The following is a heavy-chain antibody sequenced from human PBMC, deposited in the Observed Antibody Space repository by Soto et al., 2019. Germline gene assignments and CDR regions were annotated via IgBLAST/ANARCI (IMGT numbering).Heavy chain of an antibody. J-gene: IGHJ5*02. CDR2: ISAYNGNT. V-gene: IGHV1-18*01. CDR3: ARDPSSHSSSSWFDP. Sequence: QVQLVQSGAEVKKPGASVKVSCKASGYTFTSYGISWVRQAPRQGLEWMGWISAYNGNTNYAQKLQGRVTMTTDTSTSTAYMELRSLRSDDTAVYYCARDPSSHSSSSWFDPWGQGTLVTVSS. D-gene: IGHD6-6*01. CDR1: GYTFTSYG.